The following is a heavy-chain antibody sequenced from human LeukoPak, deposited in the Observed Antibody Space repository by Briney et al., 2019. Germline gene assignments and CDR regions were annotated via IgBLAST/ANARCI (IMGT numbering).Heavy chain of an antibody. Sequence: GESLKISCKGSGYSFTSYWIGWVRQMPGKGLEWMGIIYPGDSDTRYSPSFQGQVTISADKSISTAYLQWSSLKASGTAMYYCARTMVRGVKGGNWFDPWGQGTLVTVSS. V-gene: IGHV5-51*01. CDR3: ARTMVRGVKGGNWFDP. J-gene: IGHJ5*02. D-gene: IGHD3-10*01. CDR1: GYSFTSYW. CDR2: IYPGDSDT.